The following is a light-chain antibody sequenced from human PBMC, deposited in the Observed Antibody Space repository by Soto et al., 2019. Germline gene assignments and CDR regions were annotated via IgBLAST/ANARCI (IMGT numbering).Light chain of an antibody. CDR2: DSF. CDR1: QNVNTW. CDR3: QQYNSYPWT. J-gene: IGKJ1*01. V-gene: IGKV1-5*01. Sequence: DIQMTQSPSTLSASVGDRVTITCLASQNVNTWLAWYQQRPGKAPKLLIYDSFSLESGVPARFSGGGSGTEFTLTISSLQPDDLATYYCQQYNSYPWTFGQGTKVDIK.